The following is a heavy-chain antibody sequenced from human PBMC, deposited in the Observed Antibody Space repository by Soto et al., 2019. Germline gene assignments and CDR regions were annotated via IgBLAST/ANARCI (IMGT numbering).Heavy chain of an antibody. CDR1: GGTFSSYA. Sequence: QVQLVQSGAEVKKPGSSVKVSCKASGGTFSSYAISWVRQAPGQGLEWMGGIIPIFGTANYAQKFQGRVTILADESTSTAYMELSSLRSEDTAVYYCASSSSSSVYYYYYGMDVWGQGTTVTVSS. CDR2: IIPIFGTA. D-gene: IGHD6-6*01. CDR3: ASSSSSSVYYYYYGMDV. V-gene: IGHV1-69*01. J-gene: IGHJ6*02.